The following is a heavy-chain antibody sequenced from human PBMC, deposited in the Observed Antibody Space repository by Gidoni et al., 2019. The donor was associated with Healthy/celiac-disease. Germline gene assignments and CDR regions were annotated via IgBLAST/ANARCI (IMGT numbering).Heavy chain of an antibody. CDR1: GFTFSTYA. CDR3: AREGGLRGSLGRLRAFDI. D-gene: IGHD1-26*01. J-gene: IGHJ3*02. Sequence: QVQLVESGGGVVQPGRSLRLSCAASGFTFSTYAMPWVRQAPGKGLEWVAVISYDGSNKYYADSVKGRFTISRDNSKNTLYLQMNSLRAEDTAVYYCAREGGLRGSLGRLRAFDIWGQGTMVTVSS. CDR2: ISYDGSNK. V-gene: IGHV3-30-3*01.